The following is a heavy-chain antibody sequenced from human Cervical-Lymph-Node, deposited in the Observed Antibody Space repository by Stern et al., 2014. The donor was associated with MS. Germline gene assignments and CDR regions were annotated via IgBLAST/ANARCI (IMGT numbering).Heavy chain of an antibody. D-gene: IGHD5-18*01. CDR3: ARVRAYNNGYGGDFDY. Sequence: QVQLQESGPGLVKPSQTLSLTCTVSGGSINSGDYFWSWIRQHPGKGLEWIGYIFYSGITYYNPSLKSRVSMSIDTSKNQFSLKLSSVTAADTAVYYCARVRAYNNGYGGDFDYWGQGTLVTVSS. V-gene: IGHV4-31*03. CDR2: IFYSGIT. J-gene: IGHJ4*02. CDR1: GGSINSGDYF.